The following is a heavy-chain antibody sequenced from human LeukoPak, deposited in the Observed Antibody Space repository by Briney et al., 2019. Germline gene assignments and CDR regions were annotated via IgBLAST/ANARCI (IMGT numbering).Heavy chain of an antibody. CDR1: VFTFSSYS. V-gene: IGHV3-48*02. J-gene: IGHJ4*02. Sequence: PGGSLRLSCAASVFTFSSYSMDRGRQAPGKGLEWISYISTSSSTIYYADSMKGRFTISRDNAKNSLYLQMNSLSDEDTAVYYCVRKSIDGCNYFHYWGQGTLVTVSS. D-gene: IGHD2-15*01. CDR2: ISTSSSTI. CDR3: VRKSIDGCNYFHY.